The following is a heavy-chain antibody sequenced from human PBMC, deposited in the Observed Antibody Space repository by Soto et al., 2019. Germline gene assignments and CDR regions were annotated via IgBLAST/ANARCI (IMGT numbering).Heavy chain of an antibody. CDR3: AIGLSSTSAGLPFDY. CDR2: IYYSGST. CDR1: GGSIRSGGYY. Sequence: QVQLQESGPGLVKPSQTLSLTCTVSGGSIRSGGYYWSWIRQHPGKGLEWIGYIYYSGSTYYNPYLKGSVTISVDTSKNQFSLKLSSVTAADTAVYYCAIGLSSTSAGLPFDYWGQGNLVTVSS. V-gene: IGHV4-31*03. J-gene: IGHJ4*02. D-gene: IGHD2-2*01.